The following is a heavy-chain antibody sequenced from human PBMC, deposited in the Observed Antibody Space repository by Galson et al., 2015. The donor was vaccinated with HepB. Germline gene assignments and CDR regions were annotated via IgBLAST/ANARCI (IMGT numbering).Heavy chain of an antibody. CDR2: ISAYNGNT. CDR3: ARNMITFGGVIVPNFDY. V-gene: IGHV1-18*01. Sequence: SVKVSCKASGYTFTSYGISWVRQAPGQGLEWMGWISAYNGNTNYAQKLQGRVTMTTDTSTSTAYMELRSLRSDDTAVYYCARNMITFGGVIVPNFDYWGQGTLVTVSS. D-gene: IGHD3-16*02. J-gene: IGHJ4*02. CDR1: GYTFTSYG.